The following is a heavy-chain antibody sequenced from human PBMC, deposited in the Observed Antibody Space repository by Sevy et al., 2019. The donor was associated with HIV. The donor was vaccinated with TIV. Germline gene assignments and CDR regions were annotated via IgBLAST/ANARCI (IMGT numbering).Heavy chain of an antibody. J-gene: IGHJ5*02. Sequence: SETLSLTCSVFGGSVSSANNYWSWIRQSPGVGLEWIGYICYTGATDYNPSLESRVTMSIDTSKNQFSLQLSSVTPADTAIYYCARAPVTRTAWIDPWGQGTPVTVSS. CDR1: GGSVSSANNY. D-gene: IGHD4-17*01. CDR3: ARAPVTRTAWIDP. CDR2: ICYTGAT. V-gene: IGHV4-61*01.